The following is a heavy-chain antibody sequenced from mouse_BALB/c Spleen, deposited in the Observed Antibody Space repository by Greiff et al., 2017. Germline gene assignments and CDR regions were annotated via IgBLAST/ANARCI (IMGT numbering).Heavy chain of an antibody. CDR2: INPYNGDT. CDR1: GYSFTGYF. CDR3: ARGEGLRRYFDV. Sequence: EVKLMESGPELVKPGASVKISCKASGYSFTGYFMNWVMQSHGKSLEWIGRINPYNGDTFYNQKFKGKATLTVDKSSSTAHMELRSLASEDSAVYYCARGEGLRRYFDVWGAGTTVTVSS. V-gene: IGHV1-20*02. D-gene: IGHD2-4*01. J-gene: IGHJ1*01.